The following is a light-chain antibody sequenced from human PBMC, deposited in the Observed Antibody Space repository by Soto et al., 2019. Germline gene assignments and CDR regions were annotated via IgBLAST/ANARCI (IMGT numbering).Light chain of an antibody. CDR1: QSVSSN. CDR2: GAS. CDR3: QQYNNWKT. Sequence: IVRTQPPATLSVSPGGRATLSCRASQSVSSNLAWYQQTPGPVPRLLIYGASTRATGIPARFIATGSGTEFPPSVSSLQSEDFAVDYCQQYNNWKTFDQGTKVDI. V-gene: IGKV3-15*01. J-gene: IGKJ1*01.